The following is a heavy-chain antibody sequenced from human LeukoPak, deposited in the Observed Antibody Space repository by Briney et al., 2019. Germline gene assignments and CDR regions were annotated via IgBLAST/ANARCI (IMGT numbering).Heavy chain of an antibody. CDR1: GGTFSSYA. V-gene: IGHV1-69*05. CDR3: ARVPDYDILTGPFDY. CDR2: IIPIFGTA. Sequence: GASVKVSCKASGGTFSSYAISWVRQAPGQGLEWMGGIIPIFGTANYAQKFQGRVTITTDESTSTAYMELSSLRSEDTAVYYCARVPDYDILTGPFDYWGQETLVTVSS. D-gene: IGHD3-9*01. J-gene: IGHJ4*02.